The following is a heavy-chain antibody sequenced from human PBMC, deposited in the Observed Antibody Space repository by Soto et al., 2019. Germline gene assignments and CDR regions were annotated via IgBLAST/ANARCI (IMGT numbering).Heavy chain of an antibody. CDR2: IIPIFGTA. J-gene: IGHJ6*02. Sequence: SVKVSGKASGGTFIIYAISWLRQAPGQGLEWMGGIIPIFGTANYAQKFQGRVTITADESTSTAYMELSSLRSEDTAVYYCARPRGVVVVITDYYYGMDVWGQGTTVTVSS. CDR3: ARPRGVVVVITDYYYGMDV. CDR1: GGTFIIYA. V-gene: IGHV1-69*13. D-gene: IGHD3-22*01.